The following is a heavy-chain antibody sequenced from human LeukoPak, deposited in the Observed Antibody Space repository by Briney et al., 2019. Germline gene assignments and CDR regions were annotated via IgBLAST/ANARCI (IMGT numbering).Heavy chain of an antibody. J-gene: IGHJ5*02. D-gene: IGHD3-9*01. CDR2: IYYSGST. CDR1: GGSISSYY. Sequence: SETLSLTCTVSGGSISSYYWSWIRQPPGKGLEWIGYIYYSGSTNYNPSLKSRVTISVDTSKNQFSLKPSSVTAADTAVYYCARGLHVYDILTGYYNGNWFDPWGQGTLVTVSS. CDR3: ARGLHVYDILTGYYNGNWFDP. V-gene: IGHV4-59*01.